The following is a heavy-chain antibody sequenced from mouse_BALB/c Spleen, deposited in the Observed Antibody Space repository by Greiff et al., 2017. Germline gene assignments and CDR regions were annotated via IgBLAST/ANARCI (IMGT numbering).Heavy chain of an antibody. CDR1: GFTFSDYY. CDR3: ARDGNQGDY. CDR2: ISDGGSYT. Sequence: EVKLVESGGGLVKPGGSLKLSCAASGFTFSDYYMYWVRQTPEKRLEWVATISDGGSYTYYPDSVKGRFTISRDNAKNNLYLQMSSLKSEDTAMYYCARDGNQGDYWGQGTSVTVSS. J-gene: IGHJ4*01. V-gene: IGHV5-4*02.